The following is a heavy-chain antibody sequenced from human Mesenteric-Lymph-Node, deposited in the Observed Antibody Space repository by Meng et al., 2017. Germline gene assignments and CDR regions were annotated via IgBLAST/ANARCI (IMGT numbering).Heavy chain of an antibody. CDR2: AGANQTLSVGA. CDR3: ARDYWGSLDY. Sequence: GQLSELGPLLRRPPGTLPLICIFSGGSVSSVDHHWGWIRQPPGKALEWIGFAGANQTLSVGANQNPSLKTRVTISSDTSKNQFSLKLTSVSAADTAVYYCARDYWGSLDYWGQGILVTVAS. J-gene: IGHJ4*02. CDR1: GGSVSSVDHH. D-gene: IGHD7-27*01. V-gene: IGHV4-61*08.